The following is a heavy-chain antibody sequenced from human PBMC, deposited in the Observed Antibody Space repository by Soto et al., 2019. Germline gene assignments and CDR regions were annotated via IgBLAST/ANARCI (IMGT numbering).Heavy chain of an antibody. CDR1: GFTVSSNY. CDR3: AGQGIAAAGTDV. D-gene: IGHD6-13*01. CDR2: IYSGGST. J-gene: IGHJ6*04. Sequence: GGSLSLSCAASGFTVSSNYMSWVRQAPGKGLEWVSVIYSGGSTYYADSVKGRFTISRDNSKNTLYLQMNSLRAEDTAVYYCAGQGIAAAGTDVWGKGTTVTVSS. V-gene: IGHV3-66*04.